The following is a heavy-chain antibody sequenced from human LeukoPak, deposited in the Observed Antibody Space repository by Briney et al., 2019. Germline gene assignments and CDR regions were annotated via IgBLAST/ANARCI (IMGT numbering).Heavy chain of an antibody. CDR3: ARPRIAAPPERFSALEY. J-gene: IGHJ4*02. D-gene: IGHD6-6*01. Sequence: SETLSLTCAVYGGSFSGYYWSWIRQPPGKGLEWIGEINHSGSTNYNPSLKSRVTISVDTSKKQFSLKLSSVTAAHTAVSYSARPRIAAPPERFSALEYWGQGTLVTVSS. CDR1: GGSFSGYY. CDR2: INHSGST. V-gene: IGHV4-34*01.